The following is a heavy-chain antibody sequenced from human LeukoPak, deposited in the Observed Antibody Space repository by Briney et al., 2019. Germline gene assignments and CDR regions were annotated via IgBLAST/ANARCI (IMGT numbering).Heavy chain of an antibody. Sequence: GGSLRLSCAASGFTFNTYNMNWVRQAPGKGLEWVSYISSSGSTIYYADSVKGRFTISRDNAKNSLYLQMNSLRVEDTAVYYCARRLKIPMVRGESWGQGTLVTVSS. CDR2: ISSSGSTI. CDR3: ARRLKIPMVRGES. J-gene: IGHJ5*02. CDR1: GFTFNTYN. D-gene: IGHD3-10*01. V-gene: IGHV3-48*04.